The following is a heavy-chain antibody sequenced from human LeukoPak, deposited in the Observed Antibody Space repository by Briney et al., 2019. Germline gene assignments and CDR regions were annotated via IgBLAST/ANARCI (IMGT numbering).Heavy chain of an antibody. CDR1: GYTFTGYY. Sequence: ASVKVSCKASGYTFTGYYMHWVRQAPGQGLEWKGWTNPNSGGTNYEQKFQGRVTMTRATAISTAYMELSRLRSDDTAVYYCASRYCSGGSCGSDFDYWGQGTLVTVSS. CDR3: ASRYCSGGSCGSDFDY. J-gene: IGHJ4*02. V-gene: IGHV1-2*02. D-gene: IGHD2-15*01. CDR2: TNPNSGGT.